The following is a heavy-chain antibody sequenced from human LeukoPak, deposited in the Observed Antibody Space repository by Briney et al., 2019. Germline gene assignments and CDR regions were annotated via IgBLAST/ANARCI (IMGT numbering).Heavy chain of an antibody. CDR1: GCSISSGGYY. J-gene: IGHJ6*02. Sequence: SQTLSHTCTVSGCSISSGGYYWSWIRQQPGKGLDWIGYIYYSGSTNYNPSLKSRVTISVDTSKNQFSLKLSSVTAADTAVYYCARSWSGYYTARYYYYGMDVWGQGTTVTVSS. CDR3: ARSWSGYYTARYYYYGMDV. D-gene: IGHD3-3*01. V-gene: IGHV4-31*03. CDR2: IYYSGST.